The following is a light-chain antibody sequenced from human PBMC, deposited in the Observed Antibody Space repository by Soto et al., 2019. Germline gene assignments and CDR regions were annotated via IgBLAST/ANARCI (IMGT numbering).Light chain of an antibody. Sequence: EIVMTQSPATLSVSPGERATLSCRASQSVSNNLAWYQQKPGQAPRLLIYFASTRATGIPARFSGSGSGTKFTLTISSLQSEDFAGYYCQQYNNWPLTFGGGTKVEIK. J-gene: IGKJ4*01. CDR2: FAS. V-gene: IGKV3-15*01. CDR3: QQYNNWPLT. CDR1: QSVSNN.